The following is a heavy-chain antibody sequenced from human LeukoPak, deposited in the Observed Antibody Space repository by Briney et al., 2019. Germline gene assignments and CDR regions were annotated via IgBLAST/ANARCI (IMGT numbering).Heavy chain of an antibody. CDR3: ARDQGYYYDSIPDY. CDR2: ISSSSSTI. CDR1: GFTFSSYS. J-gene: IGHJ4*02. D-gene: IGHD3-22*01. Sequence: PGGSLRLSCAASGFTFSSYSMNWVRQAPGKGLEWVSYISSSSSTIYYADSVKGRFTISRDNAKNSLYLQMNSLRAEDTAVYYCARDQGYYYDSIPDYWGQGTLVTVSS. V-gene: IGHV3-48*01.